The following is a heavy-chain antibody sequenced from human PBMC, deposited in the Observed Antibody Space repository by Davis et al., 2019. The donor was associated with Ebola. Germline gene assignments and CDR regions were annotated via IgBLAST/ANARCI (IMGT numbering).Heavy chain of an antibody. CDR1: GCSISSGGYP. CDR3: ARSTALIAVGDY. D-gene: IGHD6-19*01. Sequence: SESLSLSCSVSGCSISSGGYPRSWFRPPPGKGLEWIGYIHHSGYTQYNPSLKSRVTISVDRSKNQFSLKLSSVTAADTAVYFCARSTALIAVGDYWGQGTLVTVAS. V-gene: IGHV4-30-2*01. J-gene: IGHJ4*02. CDR2: IHHSGYT.